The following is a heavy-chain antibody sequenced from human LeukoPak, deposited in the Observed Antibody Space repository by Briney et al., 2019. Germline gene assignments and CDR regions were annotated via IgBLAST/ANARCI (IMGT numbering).Heavy chain of an antibody. D-gene: IGHD6-13*01. CDR2: MNPNSGNT. CDR3: AARALAAGTRYFDY. V-gene: IGHV1-8*03. Sequence: ASVKVSCKASGYTFTSYDINWVRQATGQGLEWMGWMNPNSGNTGYAQKFQGRVTITRNTSISTAYMELSSLRSEDTAVYYCAARALAAGTRYFDYWGQGTLVTVSS. CDR1: GYTFTSYD. J-gene: IGHJ4*02.